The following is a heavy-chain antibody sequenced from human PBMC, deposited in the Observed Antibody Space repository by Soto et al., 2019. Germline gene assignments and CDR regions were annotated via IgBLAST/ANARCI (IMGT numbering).Heavy chain of an antibody. CDR3: ARDLKGSGSYYKKFYYYYGMDV. J-gene: IGHJ6*02. CDR1: GGSFSGYY. V-gene: IGHV4-34*01. Sequence: SETLSLTCAVYGGSFSGYYWSWIRQPPGKGLEWIGEINHSGSTNYNPSLKSRVTISVDTSKNQFSMKMSSVTAADTAVYYCARDLKGSGSYYKKFYYYYGMDVWGQGTTVTVYS. CDR2: INHSGST. D-gene: IGHD3-10*01.